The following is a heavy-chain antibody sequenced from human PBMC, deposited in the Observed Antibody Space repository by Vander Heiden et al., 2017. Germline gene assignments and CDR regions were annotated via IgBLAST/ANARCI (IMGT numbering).Heavy chain of an antibody. J-gene: IGHJ4*02. CDR3: ARSVAGKHDY. CDR2: TYYRSKRYN. CDR1: GASVPSNMAA. Sequence: QVQLQQSGPGLVKPSQPLSLTCPISGASVPSNMAAWNWNRQSPSRGLEWLGMTYYRSKRYNDYAVSVKSRTTINPDTSKNQFSLQLNSVTPEDTAVYYCARSVAGKHDYWGQGTLVTVSS. D-gene: IGHD6-19*01. V-gene: IGHV6-1*01.